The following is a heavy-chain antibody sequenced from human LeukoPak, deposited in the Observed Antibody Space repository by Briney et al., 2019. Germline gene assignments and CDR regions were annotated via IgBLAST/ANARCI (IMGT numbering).Heavy chain of an antibody. J-gene: IGHJ4*02. Sequence: GGSLRLSCAASEFTFSSYSMNWVRQAPGKGLEWVSAISSSGGSTYYADSVKGRFTISRDNSKNTLYLQMNSLRAEDTAVYYCARDLWLNSGWYGWSYWGQGTLVTVSS. V-gene: IGHV3-23*01. CDR3: ARDLWLNSGWYGWSY. CDR2: ISSSGGST. CDR1: EFTFSSYS. D-gene: IGHD6-19*01.